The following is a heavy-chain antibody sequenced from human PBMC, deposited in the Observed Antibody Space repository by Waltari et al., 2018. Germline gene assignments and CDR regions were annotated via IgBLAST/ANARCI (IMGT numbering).Heavy chain of an antibody. CDR1: GFSLSTSGVG. CDR3: ARIRAGYGYTLFDY. CDR2: IYWNDDK. J-gene: IGHJ4*02. V-gene: IGHV2-5*01. D-gene: IGHD5-18*01. Sequence: QITLKESGPTLVKPTQTLTLTCTFSGFSLSTSGVGVGWIRQPPGKALEWLALIYWNDDKYYSTSLKTRLTISKDTSKNQVVLTMTNMDPVDTATYYCARIRAGYGYTLFDYWGQGTLVTVSS.